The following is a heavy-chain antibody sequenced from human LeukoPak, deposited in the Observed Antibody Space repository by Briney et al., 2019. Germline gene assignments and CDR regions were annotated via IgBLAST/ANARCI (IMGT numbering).Heavy chain of an antibody. Sequence: GSLRLSCAASGFTFSRYYMHWVRQAPGKGLGWVSRINSDGSSTTYADSVKGRFTISRDNAKNTLYLQMNSLKVEDTAVYYCTRVFVGDEYSSSGYWGQGTLVTVSS. D-gene: IGHD6-13*01. V-gene: IGHV3-74*01. CDR3: TRVFVGDEYSSSGY. CDR1: GFTFSRYY. J-gene: IGHJ4*02. CDR2: INSDGSST.